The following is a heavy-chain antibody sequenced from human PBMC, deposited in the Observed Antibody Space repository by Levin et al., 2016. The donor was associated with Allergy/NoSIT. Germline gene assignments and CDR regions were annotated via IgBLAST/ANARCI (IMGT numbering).Heavy chain of an antibody. Sequence: ASVKVSCKASGYTFTSYGISWVRQAPGQGLEWMGWISAYNGNTNYAQKLQGRVTMTTDTSTSTAYMELRSLRSDDTAVYYCARDRTPVNSGMAGHFDYWGQGTLVTRLL. CDR3: ARDRTPVNSGMAGHFDY. J-gene: IGHJ4*02. CDR1: GYTFTSYG. CDR2: ISAYNGNT. V-gene: IGHV1-18*01. D-gene: IGHD3-10*01.